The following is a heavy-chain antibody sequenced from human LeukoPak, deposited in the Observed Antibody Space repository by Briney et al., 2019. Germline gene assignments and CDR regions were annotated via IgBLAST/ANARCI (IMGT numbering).Heavy chain of an antibody. D-gene: IGHD6-6*01. Sequence: VASVKVSCKASGYTFTSYGISWVRQTPGQGLEWMGWISTYNGNTNYAQKLQGRVTMTTDTSTSTAYMELRSLRSDDTAVYYCARDRISIAGNPNYYYYYIDVWGKGTTVTVSS. J-gene: IGHJ6*03. CDR1: GYTFTSYG. CDR2: ISTYNGNT. CDR3: ARDRISIAGNPNYYYYYIDV. V-gene: IGHV1-18*01.